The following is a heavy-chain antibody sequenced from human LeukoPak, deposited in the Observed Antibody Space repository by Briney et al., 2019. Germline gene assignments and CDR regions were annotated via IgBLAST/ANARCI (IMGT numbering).Heavy chain of an antibody. V-gene: IGHV4-34*01. J-gene: IGHJ6*04. CDR2: INYSGST. CDR1: GGSFSGYY. D-gene: IGHD5-12*01. Sequence: PSETLSFTCAVYGGSFSGYYWSWIRQPPGKGLEWIGEINYSGSTNYNPSLKSRVTISVDTSKNQFSLKLSSVTAADTAVYYCARDPIFRVATADYCMDVWGKGTTVTVSS. CDR3: ARDPIFRVATADYCMDV.